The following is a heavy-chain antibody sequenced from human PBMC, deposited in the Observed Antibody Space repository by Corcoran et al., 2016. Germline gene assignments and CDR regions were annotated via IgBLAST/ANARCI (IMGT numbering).Heavy chain of an antibody. V-gene: IGHV4-34*01. Sequence: QVQLQQWGAGLLKPSETLSLTCAVYGGSFSGYYWSWIRQPPGKGLEWIGEINHSGSTNYNPSLKSRVTISVDTSKNQFSLKLSYVTAADTAVYYCAREKGITMIVTAWWFDPWGQGTLVTVSS. J-gene: IGHJ5*02. CDR1: GGSFSGYY. CDR3: AREKGITMIVTAWWFDP. D-gene: IGHD3-22*01. CDR2: INHSGST.